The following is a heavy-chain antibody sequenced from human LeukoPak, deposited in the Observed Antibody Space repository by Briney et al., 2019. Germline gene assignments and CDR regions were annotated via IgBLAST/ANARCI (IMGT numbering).Heavy chain of an antibody. CDR3: ARGAYYYED. CDR1: GFTFSSYG. J-gene: IGHJ4*02. Sequence: GGSLRLSCAASGFTFSSYGMHWVRQAPGKGLEWVSYISSSSSTIYYADSVKGRFTISRDNAKNSLYLQMNSLRAEDTAVYYCARGAYYYEDWGQGTLVTVSS. CDR2: ISSSSSTI. V-gene: IGHV3-48*01. D-gene: IGHD3-22*01.